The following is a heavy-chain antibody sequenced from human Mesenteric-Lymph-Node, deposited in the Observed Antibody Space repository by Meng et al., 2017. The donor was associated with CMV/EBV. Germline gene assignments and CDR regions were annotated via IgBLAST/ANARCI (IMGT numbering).Heavy chain of an antibody. D-gene: IGHD6-13*01. J-gene: IGHJ5*02. V-gene: IGHV4-59*01. CDR2: IYYSGST. Sequence: GSLRLSCAVSGGSISSYYWSWIRQPPGKGLEWIGYIYYSGSTNYKPSLKSRVTISVDTSKNQFSLKLSSVTAADTAVYYCARVEAAAGTWWFDPWGQGTLVTVSS. CDR3: ARVEAAAGTWWFDP. CDR1: GGSISSYY.